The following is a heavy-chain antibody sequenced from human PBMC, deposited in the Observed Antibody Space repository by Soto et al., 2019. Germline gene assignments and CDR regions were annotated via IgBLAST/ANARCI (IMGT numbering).Heavy chain of an antibody. D-gene: IGHD4-17*01. V-gene: IGHV4-39*01. CDR3: ARRSPTVTTETFDI. CDR1: GGSISSSSYY. CDR2: IYYSGST. J-gene: IGHJ3*02. Sequence: QLQLQESGPGLVKPSETLSLTCTVSGGSISSSSYYWGWIRQPPGKGLEWIGSIYYSGSTYYNPALTSRVTISVDTSKTQFSLKLSSVTAADTAVYYCARRSPTVTTETFDIWGQGTMVTVSS.